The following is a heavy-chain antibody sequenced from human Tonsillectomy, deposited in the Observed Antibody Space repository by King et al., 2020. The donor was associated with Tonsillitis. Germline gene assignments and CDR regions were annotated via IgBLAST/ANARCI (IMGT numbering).Heavy chain of an antibody. V-gene: IGHV3-7*04. Sequence: VQLVESGGGLVQPGGSLRLSCAASGFTFSSYWMTWVRQAPGKGLEWVANIKQDGSEKYFVDSVKGRFTISRDNAKNSLYLQMNSLRAEDTAVYYCARGQTTVTPGWFDPWGQGPLVTVSS. D-gene: IGHD4-17*01. CDR1: GFTFSSYW. CDR2: IKQDGSEK. CDR3: ARGQTTVTPGWFDP. J-gene: IGHJ5*02.